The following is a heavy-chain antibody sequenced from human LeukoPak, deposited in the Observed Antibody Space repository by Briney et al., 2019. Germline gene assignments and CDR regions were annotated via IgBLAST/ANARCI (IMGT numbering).Heavy chain of an antibody. CDR2: IYYSGST. CDR3: ARLDSSSWYYFDY. V-gene: IGHV4-39*01. CDR1: GGSISSSSYY. D-gene: IGHD6-13*01. Sequence: KASETLSLTCTVSGGSISSSSYYRGWIRQPPGKGLEWIGSIYYSGSTYYNPSLKSRVTISVDTSKNQFSLKLSSVTAADTAVYYCARLDSSSWYYFDYWGQGTLVTVSS. J-gene: IGHJ4*02.